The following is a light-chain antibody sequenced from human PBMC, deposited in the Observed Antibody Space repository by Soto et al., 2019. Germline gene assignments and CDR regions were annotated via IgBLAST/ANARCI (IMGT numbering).Light chain of an antibody. V-gene: IGLV2-8*01. J-gene: IGLJ1*01. CDR1: SSDVGGYNY. CDR2: EVN. Sequence: QSALTQPPSASGSPGQSVTISCTGTSSDVGGYNYISWFQQHPGKAPKLMIYEVNQRPSGVPDRFSGSKSGNTASLTVSGLQAEDEADYYCCSYASTSPYVFGTGTKVTVL. CDR3: CSYASTSPYV.